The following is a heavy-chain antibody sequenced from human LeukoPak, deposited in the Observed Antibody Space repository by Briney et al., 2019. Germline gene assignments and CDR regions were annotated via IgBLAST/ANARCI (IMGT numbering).Heavy chain of an antibody. Sequence: PGGSLRLSCAAPGFTFSDYYMSWIRQAPGKGLGKGLEWVSYISNSGSTIYYADSVKGRFTISRDNAKNSLYLQMNSLRAEDTAVYYCARRGTGDFDYWGQGTLVTVSS. D-gene: IGHD7-27*01. CDR1: GFTFSDYY. J-gene: IGHJ4*02. V-gene: IGHV3-11*04. CDR3: ARRGTGDFDY. CDR2: ISNSGSTI.